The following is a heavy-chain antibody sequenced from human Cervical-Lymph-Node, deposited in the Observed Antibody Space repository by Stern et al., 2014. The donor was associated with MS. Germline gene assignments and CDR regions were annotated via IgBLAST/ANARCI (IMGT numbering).Heavy chain of an antibody. V-gene: IGHV3-30-3*01. J-gene: IGHJ4*02. CDR3: ARDLGY. Sequence: QVQLVESGGGVVQPGRSLRLSCAASGFTFSNFAMNWFRQSPDKGLQWLAAISTDGSATNYADSVKGRFTISRDNSKNPLYLEMNSLTTEDTAVFYCARDLGYWGQGTLVTVSS. CDR1: GFTFSNFA. CDR2: ISTDGSAT.